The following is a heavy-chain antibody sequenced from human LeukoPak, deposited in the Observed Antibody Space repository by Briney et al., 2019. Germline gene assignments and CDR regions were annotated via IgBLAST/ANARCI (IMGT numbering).Heavy chain of an antibody. CDR1: GFAFSTYG. CDR2: IRYDGSNT. J-gene: IGHJ3*02. D-gene: IGHD6-13*01. CDR3: AKESPAAGFDM. V-gene: IGHV3-30*02. Sequence: GGSLRPSCAASGFAFSTYGMHWVRQAPGKGLEWVAFIRYDGSNTYYADSVKGRFTISRDNTKNTLYLQMNSLRVEDTAVYYCAKESPAAGFDMWGQGTMVTVSS.